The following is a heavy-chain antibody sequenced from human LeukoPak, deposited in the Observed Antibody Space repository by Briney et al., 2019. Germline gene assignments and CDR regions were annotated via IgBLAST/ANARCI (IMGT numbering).Heavy chain of an antibody. CDR3: ASTLGIVVVTPLVDAFDI. CDR2: FYPEDGET. D-gene: IGHD3-22*01. V-gene: IGHV1-24*01. J-gene: IGHJ3*02. Sequence: ASVTVSCKVSGYTLTELSMHWVRQAPGKGLEWMGGFYPEDGETIYAQKFQGRVTMTEDTSTDTAYMELSSLRSEDTAVYYCASTLGIVVVTPLVDAFDIWGQGTMVTVSS. CDR1: GYTLTELS.